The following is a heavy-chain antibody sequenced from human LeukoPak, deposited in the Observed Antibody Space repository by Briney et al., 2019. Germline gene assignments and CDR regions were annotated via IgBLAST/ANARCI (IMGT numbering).Heavy chain of an antibody. Sequence: GGSLRLSCAASGFILSSYWMSWVRQAPGKGLEWVANIKTDGSEKYSVDSVKGRFTISRDNANNSLYLQMNSLRAEDTAVYYCLRYCSGGVCPGWFDPWGQGTLVTVSS. D-gene: IGHD2-8*02. J-gene: IGHJ5*02. CDR3: LRYCSGGVCPGWFDP. CDR2: IKTDGSEK. V-gene: IGHV3-7*01. CDR1: GFILSSYW.